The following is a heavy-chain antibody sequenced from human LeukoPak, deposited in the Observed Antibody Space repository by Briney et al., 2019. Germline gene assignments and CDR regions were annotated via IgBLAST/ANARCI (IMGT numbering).Heavy chain of an antibody. D-gene: IGHD6-13*01. Sequence: GGSLRLSCAVSGFTFSDFWMNWVRRSPGKGLEGVASINQNGGETSYVDSVKGRFTISRDNPKNSLYLQMSSLRAEDTAVYYCARDGTAPGLYFDLWGQGTLVTVSS. V-gene: IGHV3-7*01. CDR3: ARDGTAPGLYFDL. J-gene: IGHJ4*01. CDR1: GFTFSDFW. CDR2: INQNGGET.